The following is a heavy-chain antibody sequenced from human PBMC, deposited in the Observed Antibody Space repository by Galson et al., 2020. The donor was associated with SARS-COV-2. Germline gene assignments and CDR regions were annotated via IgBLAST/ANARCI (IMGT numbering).Heavy chain of an antibody. D-gene: IGHD5-18*01. CDR1: GGTFSNYG. J-gene: IGHJ5*02. Sequence: GASVKVSCKASGGTFSNYGTSWVRQAPGQGLEWMGRIVPIIGLTDYAQKFQGRVTVTADKSTTTVYMELNSLRSEDTAVYYCATASNTGSGSFDLWGQGTLVTVSS. CDR2: IVPIIGLT. CDR3: ATASNTGSGSFDL. V-gene: IGHV1-69*04.